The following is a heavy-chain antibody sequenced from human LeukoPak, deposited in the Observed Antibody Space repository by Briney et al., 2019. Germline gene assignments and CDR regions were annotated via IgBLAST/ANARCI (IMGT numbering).Heavy chain of an antibody. CDR1: GFTVSSSY. CDR3: ARDLEAANTYYFDY. Sequence: GSLRLSCAASGFTVSSSYMSWVRQAPGKGLEWVSIISSAGTTYYADSVKGRFTISRDNSKNTVYLQVNSLRDEDTAVYYCARDLEAANTYYFDYWGQGTMVTVSS. J-gene: IGHJ4*02. CDR2: ISSAGTT. V-gene: IGHV3-66*01. D-gene: IGHD6-13*01.